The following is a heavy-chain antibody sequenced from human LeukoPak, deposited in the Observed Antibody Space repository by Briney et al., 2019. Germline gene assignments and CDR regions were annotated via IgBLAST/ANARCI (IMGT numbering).Heavy chain of an antibody. D-gene: IGHD2-21*01. Sequence: GGSLRLSCAASGFNISPYEFNWVRQAPGKGLEWLSYIDTSGTSTYYAGSVKGRFSVSRDDAKNSVYLQVNSLRVEDTGIYYCARETINCGGDCYDYWGQGALVTVSS. CDR2: IDTSGTST. CDR1: GFNISPYE. J-gene: IGHJ4*02. CDR3: ARETINCGGDCYDY. V-gene: IGHV3-48*03.